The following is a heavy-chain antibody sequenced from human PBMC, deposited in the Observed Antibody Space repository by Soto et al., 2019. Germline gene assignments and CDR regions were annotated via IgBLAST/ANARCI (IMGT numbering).Heavy chain of an antibody. J-gene: IGHJ4*02. CDR3: ARDGSSSDYFDY. V-gene: IGHV3-33*01. Sequence: PGGSLRLSCAASGFSFSSYGMHWVRQAPGKGLEWVAVTWYDGSNKYYAESVKGRFTISRDNSKNTLYLQMNSLRAEDTAVYYCARDGSSSDYFDYWGQGTLVTGSS. D-gene: IGHD6-13*01. CDR2: TWYDGSNK. CDR1: GFSFSSYG.